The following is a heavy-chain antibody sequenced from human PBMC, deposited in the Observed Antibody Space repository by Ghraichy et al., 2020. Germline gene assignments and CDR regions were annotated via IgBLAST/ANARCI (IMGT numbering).Heavy chain of an antibody. V-gene: IGHV3-23*01. CDR2: ISGSGGST. Sequence: GGSLRLSCAASGFTFSSYAMSWVRQAPGKGLEWVSAISGSGGSTYYADSVKGRFTISRDNSKNTLYLQMNSLRAEDTAVYYCAKARGSDYDFWSGYYFLYYYYGMDVWGQGTTVTVSS. CDR1: GFTFSSYA. CDR3: AKARGSDYDFWSGYYFLYYYYGMDV. D-gene: IGHD3-3*01. J-gene: IGHJ6*02.